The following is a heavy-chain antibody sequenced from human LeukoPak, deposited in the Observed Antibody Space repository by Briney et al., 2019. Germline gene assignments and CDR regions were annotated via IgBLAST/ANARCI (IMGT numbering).Heavy chain of an antibody. CDR3: ASSYSDYVPLRLDY. Sequence: GGSLRLSCAASGFPFSTYWMHWVRQAPGKGLVWVSVIYSGGSTYYADSVKGRFTISRDNSKNTLYLQMNSLRAEDTAVYYCASSYSDYVPLRLDYWGQGTLVTVSS. CDR2: IYSGGST. V-gene: IGHV3-53*01. CDR1: GFPFSTYW. J-gene: IGHJ4*02. D-gene: IGHD4-11*01.